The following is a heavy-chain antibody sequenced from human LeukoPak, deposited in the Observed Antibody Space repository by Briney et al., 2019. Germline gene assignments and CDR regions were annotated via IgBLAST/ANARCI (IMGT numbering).Heavy chain of an antibody. J-gene: IGHJ4*02. CDR3: ARDPRPIGATNDY. D-gene: IGHD1-26*01. Sequence: SETLSLTCTVSGGSINSGDYYWSWLRQPPGKGLEWIGYIYYSGTTYYNPSLKSRVTISRDTSKTQFSLRLTSVTAADTAVYYCARDPRPIGATNDYWGQGTLVTVSS. CDR1: GGSINSGDYY. V-gene: IGHV4-30-4*01. CDR2: IYYSGTT.